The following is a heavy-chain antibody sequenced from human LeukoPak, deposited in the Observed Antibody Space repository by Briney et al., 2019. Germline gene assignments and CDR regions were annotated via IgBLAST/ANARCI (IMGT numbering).Heavy chain of an antibody. V-gene: IGHV4-31*03. D-gene: IGHD3-10*01. CDR2: IYYSGST. J-gene: IGHJ4*02. CDR3: ASGGRTMVRGFWSTPSPGGGGADDY. Sequence: SETLSLTCTVSGGSISSGGYYWSWIRQHPGKGLEWIGYIYYSGSTYYNPSLKSRVTISVDTSKNQFSLKLSSVTAADTAVYYCASGGRTMVRGFWSTPSPGGGGADDYWGQGTLVTVSS. CDR1: GGSISSGGYY.